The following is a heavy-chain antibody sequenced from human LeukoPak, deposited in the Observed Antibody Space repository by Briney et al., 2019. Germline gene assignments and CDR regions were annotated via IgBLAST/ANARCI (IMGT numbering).Heavy chain of an antibody. Sequence: NPSETLSLTCTVSGGSISSYYWSWIRQPPGKGLEWIGYIYYSGSTNYNPSLKSRVTMSVDTSKNQFSLKLSSVTAADTAVYYCAREELLWFGELFESYYYYMDVWGKGTTVTISS. V-gene: IGHV4-59*12. J-gene: IGHJ6*03. CDR3: AREELLWFGELFESYYYYMDV. D-gene: IGHD3-10*01. CDR1: GGSISSYY. CDR2: IYYSGST.